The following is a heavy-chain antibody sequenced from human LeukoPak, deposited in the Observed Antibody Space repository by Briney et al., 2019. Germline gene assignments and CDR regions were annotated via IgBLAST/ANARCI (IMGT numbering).Heavy chain of an antibody. CDR3: ARDGVSSGSYSS. J-gene: IGHJ5*02. CDR2: INPSGGST. Sequence: ASVKVSCKASGYTFTNYYMHWVRQAPGQGLEWMGIINPSGGSTSYAQKSQGRVTMTRDTSTSTVYMELSSLRSEDTAVYYCARDGVSSGSYSSWGQGTLVTVSS. V-gene: IGHV1-46*01. D-gene: IGHD1-26*01. CDR1: GYTFTNYY.